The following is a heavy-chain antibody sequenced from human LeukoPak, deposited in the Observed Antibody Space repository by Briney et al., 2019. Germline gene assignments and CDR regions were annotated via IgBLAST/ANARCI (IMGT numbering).Heavy chain of an antibody. CDR2: IISTGGTI. D-gene: IGHD6-19*01. Sequence: GGSLRLSCAASGFTFSDYYMSWIRQAPGKGLEWLSYIISTGGTIYYADSVKGRFTVSRDNAKNSLYLQMNSLRAEDTAVYYCAGYSSGWFGAFHIWGQGTMVTVSS. CDR3: AGYSSGWFGAFHI. CDR1: GFTFSDYY. J-gene: IGHJ3*02. V-gene: IGHV3-11*04.